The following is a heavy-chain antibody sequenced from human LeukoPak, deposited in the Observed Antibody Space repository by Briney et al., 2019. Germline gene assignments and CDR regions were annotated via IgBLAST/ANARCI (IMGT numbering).Heavy chain of an antibody. CDR1: GFTFSSYA. J-gene: IGHJ4*02. V-gene: IGHV3-23*01. CDR2: ISVSGGST. Sequence: GGSLRLSCVASGFTFSSYAMSWVRQAPGKGLEWVSAISVSGGSTYYADSVKGRFNISRDNSKNNLYLQMNSLRAEDTAVYYCANSGTVAGTRLFDYWGQGTVVTVSA. CDR3: ANSGTVAGTRLFDY. D-gene: IGHD6-19*01.